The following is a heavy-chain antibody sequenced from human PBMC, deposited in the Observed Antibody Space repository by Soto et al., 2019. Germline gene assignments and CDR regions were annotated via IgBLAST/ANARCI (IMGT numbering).Heavy chain of an antibody. V-gene: IGHV4-34*01. CDR3: ARGYDTALAPIF. CDR1: GGSFSGYY. D-gene: IGHD5-18*01. J-gene: IGHJ4*02. CDR2: INHSGST. Sequence: ASETLSLTCAVYGGSFSGYYWSWIRQPPGKGLEWIGEINHSGSTNYNPSLKSRVIISLDTPKNQFSLKLSSVTAADTAVYYCARGYDTALAPIFWGQGILVTVSS.